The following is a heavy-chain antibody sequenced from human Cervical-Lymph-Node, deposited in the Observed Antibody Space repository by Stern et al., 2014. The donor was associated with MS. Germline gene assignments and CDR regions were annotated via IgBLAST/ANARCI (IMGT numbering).Heavy chain of an antibody. CDR1: GFTVSSNY. Sequence: EVQLVESGGGLIQPGGSLRLSCAASGFTVSSNYMSWVRQSPGTGLQWVSLIYTDGSTYYADSVKCRFTISRDHSKNTLYLQMNSLGAEDTALYYCARAIFGVVTPTMAPDAFDIWGQGTMVTVSS. J-gene: IGHJ3*02. CDR2: IYTDGST. V-gene: IGHV3-53*01. CDR3: ARAIFGVVTPTMAPDAFDI. D-gene: IGHD3-3*01.